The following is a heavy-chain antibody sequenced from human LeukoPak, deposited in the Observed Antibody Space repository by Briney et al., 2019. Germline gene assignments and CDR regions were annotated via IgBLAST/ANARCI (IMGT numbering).Heavy chain of an antibody. CDR3: VKATGGYDILTAYMGLFHFDY. Sequence: GGSLRLSFAASGFTFSSYAMSWVRQAPGKGLEWVSTISGSGGNAFYADSVKGRFTISRDTSKNTLYLQMNSLRAEDTAVCYCVKATGGYDILTAYMGLFHFDYWGQGTLVTVSS. J-gene: IGHJ4*02. CDR2: ISGSGGNA. V-gene: IGHV3-23*01. D-gene: IGHD3-9*01. CDR1: GFTFSSYA.